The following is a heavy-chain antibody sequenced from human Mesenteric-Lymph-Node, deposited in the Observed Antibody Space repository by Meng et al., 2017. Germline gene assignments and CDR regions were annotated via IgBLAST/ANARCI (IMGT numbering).Heavy chain of an antibody. CDR1: GGSISSRDYY. J-gene: IGHJ3*02. V-gene: IGHV4-30-4*01. Sequence: QVQLHESGSGLVKPSQTLSLTCTVSGGSISSRDYYWSWIRQPPGKGLEWIGYIYYSGSTYYNPSLKSRVTISVDTSKNQFSLKLRSVTAADTAVYYCARDSRMTTVLASQNDAFDIWGQGTMVTVSS. CDR2: IYYSGST. D-gene: IGHD4-17*01. CDR3: ARDSRMTTVLASQNDAFDI.